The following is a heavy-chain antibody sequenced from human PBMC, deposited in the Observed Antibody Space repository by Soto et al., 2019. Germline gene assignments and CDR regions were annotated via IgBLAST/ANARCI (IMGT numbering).Heavy chain of an antibody. CDR3: ASAYCSSTSCYRLDAFDI. J-gene: IGHJ3*02. V-gene: IGHV5-51*01. CDR1: GYSFTSYW. D-gene: IGHD2-2*01. CDR2: IYPGDSDT. Sequence: PGESLKISCKGSGYSFTSYWIGWVRQMPGKGLEWMGIIYPGDSDTRYSPSFQGQVTISADKSISTAYLQWSSLKASDTAMYYFASAYCSSTSCYRLDAFDIWGQGTMVTVSS.